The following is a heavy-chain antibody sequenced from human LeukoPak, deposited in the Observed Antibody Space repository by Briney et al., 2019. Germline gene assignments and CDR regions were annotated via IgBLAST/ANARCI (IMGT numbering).Heavy chain of an antibody. CDR3: ARDHEYYDSSGYYIPFDY. CDR2: INPSGGST. V-gene: IGHV1-46*01. Sequence: ASVKVSCKASGYTFTSYYMHWVRQAPGQGPEWMGIINPSGGSTSYAQKFQGRVTMTRDTSTSTVYMELSSLRSEDTAVYYCARDHEYYDSSGYYIPFDYWGQGTLVTVSS. D-gene: IGHD3-22*01. J-gene: IGHJ4*02. CDR1: GYTFTSYY.